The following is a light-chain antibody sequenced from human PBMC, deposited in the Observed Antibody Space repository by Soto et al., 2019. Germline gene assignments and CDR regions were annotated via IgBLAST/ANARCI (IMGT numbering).Light chain of an antibody. V-gene: IGLV1-40*01. Sequence: QSVLTQPPSVSGAPGQTVTISCTGSSSNFGAGHDVNWYQQLPGSAPKLVIYSDFKRPSGVPARFSGSRSGTSASLAITGLQPEDEASYYCQAYDNSLRGWVFDGGTKLTVL. J-gene: IGLJ3*02. CDR2: SDF. CDR1: SSNFGAGHD. CDR3: QAYDNSLRGWV.